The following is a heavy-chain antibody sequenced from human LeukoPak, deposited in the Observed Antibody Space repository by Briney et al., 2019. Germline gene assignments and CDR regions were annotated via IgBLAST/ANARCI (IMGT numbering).Heavy chain of an antibody. CDR2: IYYSGST. Sequence: SETLSLTCTVSGGSISSYYWSWIRQPPGKGLEWIGYIYYSGSTNYNPSLKSRVTISVDTSKNQFSLKLSSVTAADTAVYHCARGIYDRSGFSYYYYHMDVWGKGTTVTVSS. V-gene: IGHV4-59*01. CDR1: GGSISSYY. CDR3: ARGIYDRSGFSYYYYHMDV. J-gene: IGHJ6*03. D-gene: IGHD3-22*01.